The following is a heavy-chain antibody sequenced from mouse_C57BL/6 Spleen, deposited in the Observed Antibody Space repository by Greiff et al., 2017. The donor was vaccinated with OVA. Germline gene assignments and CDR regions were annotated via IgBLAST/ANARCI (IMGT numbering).Heavy chain of an antibody. Sequence: VQRVESGPELVKPGASVKISCKASGYTFTDYYINWVKQRPGQGLAWIGWFYPGSGNTKYNEKFKGKAKLTVDTASSPAYMQLSSLTSEVSSVYFFARSYYGSSYWFAYWGQGTLVTVSA. CDR3: ARSYYGSSYWFAY. D-gene: IGHD1-1*01. CDR2: FYPGSGNT. J-gene: IGHJ3*01. CDR1: GYTFTDYY. V-gene: IGHV1-84*01.